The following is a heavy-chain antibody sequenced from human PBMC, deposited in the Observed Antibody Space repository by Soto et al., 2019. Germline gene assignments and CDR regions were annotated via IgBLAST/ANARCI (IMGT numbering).Heavy chain of an antibody. Sequence: GGSLRLSCAASGFPFSSYAMSLVRQAPGKGLEWVSAISGSGGSTYYADSVKGRFTISRDNSKNTLYLQMKSLRAEDTAVYYCATDSYDSSGYYPNPDWFDPWGQGIVIAVSS. J-gene: IGHJ5*02. CDR1: GFPFSSYA. V-gene: IGHV3-23*01. CDR3: ATDSYDSSGYYPNPDWFDP. D-gene: IGHD3-22*01. CDR2: ISGSGGST.